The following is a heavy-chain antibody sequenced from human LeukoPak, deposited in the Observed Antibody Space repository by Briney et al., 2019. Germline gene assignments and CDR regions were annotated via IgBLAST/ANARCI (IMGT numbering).Heavy chain of an antibody. CDR2: IKQDGSEK. D-gene: IGHD3-3*01. V-gene: IGHV3-7*01. Sequence: GESLKISCAASGFTFSSYWMSWVRQAPGKGLEWVANIKQDGSEKYYVDSVKGRFTISRDNAKNSLYLQMNSLRAEDTAVYYCARPQRITIFGVDSYYFDYWGQGTLVTVSS. CDR3: ARPQRITIFGVDSYYFDY. CDR1: GFTFSSYW. J-gene: IGHJ4*02.